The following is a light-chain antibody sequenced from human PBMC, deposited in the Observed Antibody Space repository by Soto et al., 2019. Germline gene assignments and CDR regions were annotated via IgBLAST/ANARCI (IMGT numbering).Light chain of an antibody. CDR1: SSDVGGYNS. V-gene: IGLV2-14*03. CDR3: SSYTSSSTNV. CDR2: DVV. J-gene: IGLJ1*01. Sequence: QSALTQPASVSGSPGQSITISCTGTSSDVGGYNSVSWYQHHPGKAPKLILYDVVARPSGVSYRFSGSKSGNTASLAISGLQAVDEADYYCSSYTSSSTNVFGTGTKLTVL.